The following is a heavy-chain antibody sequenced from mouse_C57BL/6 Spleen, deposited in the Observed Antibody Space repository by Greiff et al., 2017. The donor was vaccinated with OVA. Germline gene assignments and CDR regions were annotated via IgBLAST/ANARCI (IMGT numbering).Heavy chain of an antibody. V-gene: IGHV1-64*01. J-gene: IGHJ3*01. D-gene: IGHD2-4*01. CDR2: IHPNSGST. CDR1: GYTFTSYW. CDR3: ALIYYDYDWFAY. Sequence: QVQLQQPGAELVKPGASVKLSCKASGYTFTSYWMHWVKQRPGQGLEWIGMIHPNSGSTNYNEKFKSKATLTVDKSSSTAYMQLSSLTSEDSAVYYCALIYYDYDWFAYWGQGTLVTVSA.